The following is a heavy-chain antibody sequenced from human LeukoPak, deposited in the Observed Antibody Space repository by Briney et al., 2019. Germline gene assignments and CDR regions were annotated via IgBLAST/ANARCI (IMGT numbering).Heavy chain of an antibody. Sequence: GESLKISCKGSGYIFTSYLITWVRQMPGKGLEWMGMIDPTDSYTNYSTSFQGHVTMSTDKSISTAYLQWSSLKASDTAIYYCARRGRSSSNFDFWGQGTLVTVSS. V-gene: IGHV5-10-1*01. CDR3: ARRGRSSSNFDF. J-gene: IGHJ4*02. CDR1: GYIFTSYL. D-gene: IGHD6-6*01. CDR2: IDPTDSYT.